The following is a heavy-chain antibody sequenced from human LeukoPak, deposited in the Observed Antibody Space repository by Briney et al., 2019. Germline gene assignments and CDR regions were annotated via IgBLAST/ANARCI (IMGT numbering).Heavy chain of an antibody. J-gene: IGHJ4*02. CDR2: ISWNSKSI. CDR3: AKEGSVCTNGICRYFDY. V-gene: IGHV3-9*01. Sequence: GGSLRLSCAASGFTFDGCAMHWVQQAPGKGLEWVSGISWNSKSIVYADSVKGRFTISRDNAKKSLYLQMNSLRPEDTALYYCAKEGSVCTNGICRYFDYWGQGTLVTVSS. D-gene: IGHD2-8*01. CDR1: GFTFDGCA.